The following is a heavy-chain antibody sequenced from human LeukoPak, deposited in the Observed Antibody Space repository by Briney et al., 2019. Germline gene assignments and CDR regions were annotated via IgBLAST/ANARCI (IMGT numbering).Heavy chain of an antibody. J-gene: IGHJ4*02. Sequence: GGSLRLSCAASGISFSSYGMSWVRQAPGNGLEWVSTLSSTGTTFYAGSVEGRFTISRANSENTLYLQMDSLRAADTALYYCARVGYSSSWFFFNFWGQGTLVTVSS. D-gene: IGHD6-13*01. CDR1: GISFSSYG. CDR3: ARVGYSSSWFFFNF. V-gene: IGHV3-23*05. CDR2: LSSTGTT.